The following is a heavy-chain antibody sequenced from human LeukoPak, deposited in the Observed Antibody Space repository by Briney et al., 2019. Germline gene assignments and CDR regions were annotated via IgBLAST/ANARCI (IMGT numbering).Heavy chain of an antibody. Sequence: PGGSLRLSCVASGITFRNYWMTWVRQAPGKGLEWVAHINQDGSEEHYMDSVKARFTISRDNAKNSLSLQMNSLRAEDTAVYYCVRDGGVSGYDLLDYWGQGTLVTVSS. CDR1: GITFRNYW. J-gene: IGHJ4*02. CDR2: INQDGSEE. CDR3: VRDGGVSGYDLLDY. V-gene: IGHV3-7*01. D-gene: IGHD5-12*01.